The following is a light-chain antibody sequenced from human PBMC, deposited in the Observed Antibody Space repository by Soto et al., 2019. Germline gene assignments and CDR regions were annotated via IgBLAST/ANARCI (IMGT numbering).Light chain of an antibody. Sequence: DIVMTQSPDSLAVSLGERATINCKSSQSVLYSSNNKNYLAWYQQKPGQPPKLLIYWASTRESGVPDRFSGSGSGTDLTLTISSLQAEDVGVYYCQQSYSTPWTFGQGTKVEIK. CDR2: WAS. CDR3: QQSYSTPWT. CDR1: QSVLYSSNNKNY. J-gene: IGKJ1*01. V-gene: IGKV4-1*01.